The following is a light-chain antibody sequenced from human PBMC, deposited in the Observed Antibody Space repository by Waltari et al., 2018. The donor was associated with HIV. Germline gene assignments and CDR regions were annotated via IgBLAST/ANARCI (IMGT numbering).Light chain of an antibody. J-gene: IGLJ3*02. V-gene: IGLV2-14*01. CDR3: TSYISSSTPV. CDR1: DVSDYKY. Sequence: QSALTQPASVSGSPGQSITISCGDVSDYKYVSWYQHHPGKAPKFLIYEGNHRPSGVSNRFSGSKSGNTASLTISGLQPEDEADYFCTSYISSSTPVFGGGTKLTVL. CDR2: EGN.